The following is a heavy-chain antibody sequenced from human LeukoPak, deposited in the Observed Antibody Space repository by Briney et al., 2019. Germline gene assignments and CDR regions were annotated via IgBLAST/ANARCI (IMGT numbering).Heavy chain of an antibody. Sequence: VASVKVSCKASGGTFSSYAISWVRQAPGQGLEWMGGIIPIFGTANYAQKFQGRVTITTDESTSTAYIELSSLRSEDTAVYYCARVVRDSSGYVPHYFDYWGQGTLVTVSS. CDR3: ARVVRDSSGYVPHYFDY. V-gene: IGHV1-69*05. CDR1: GGTFSSYA. J-gene: IGHJ4*02. D-gene: IGHD3-22*01. CDR2: IIPIFGTA.